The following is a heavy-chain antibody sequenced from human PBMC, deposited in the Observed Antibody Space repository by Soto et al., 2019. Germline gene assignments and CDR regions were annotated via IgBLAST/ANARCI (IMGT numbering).Heavy chain of an antibody. CDR2: IWYDGSNK. J-gene: IGHJ4*02. CDR3: ARRVNYFDY. Sequence: QVQLVESGGGVVQSGRSLRLSCTASGFTFSSYGMHWVRQAPGKGLEWVALIWYDGSNKYYTDSVKGRFTISRDNSKNTFYLQMNSLSPEDTAVYYCARRVNYFDYSGQGTLVTASS. CDR1: GFTFSSYG. V-gene: IGHV3-33*01.